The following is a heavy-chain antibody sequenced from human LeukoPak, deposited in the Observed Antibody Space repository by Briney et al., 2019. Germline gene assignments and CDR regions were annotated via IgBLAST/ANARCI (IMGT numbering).Heavy chain of an antibody. CDR3: EKEPAYDILTGYLDY. J-gene: IGHJ4*02. D-gene: IGHD3-9*01. CDR2: INAGNGNT. CDR1: GYTFTSCA. V-gene: IGHV1-3*01. Sequence: ASVKVSCKASGYTFTSCAMHWVRQAPGQRLEWMGWINAGNGNTKYSQKFQGRVTITRDTSASTAYMELSSLRSEDTAVYYCEKEPAYDILTGYLDYWGQGTLVTVSS.